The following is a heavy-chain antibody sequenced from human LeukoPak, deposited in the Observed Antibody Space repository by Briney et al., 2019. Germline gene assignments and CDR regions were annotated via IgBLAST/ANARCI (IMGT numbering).Heavy chain of an antibody. CDR3: ARDLVTVTKGFDI. V-gene: IGHV4-59*11. CDR1: TDSFSSHY. J-gene: IGHJ3*02. D-gene: IGHD4-17*01. Sequence: SETLSLTSAVSTDSFSSHYWTCIRQPPGKGLEWIGYISYIGSTNYNPSLKSRVTISIDTSKNQFSLKLSSVTAADTAVYYCARDLVTVTKGFDIWGQGTMVSVSS. CDR2: ISYIGST.